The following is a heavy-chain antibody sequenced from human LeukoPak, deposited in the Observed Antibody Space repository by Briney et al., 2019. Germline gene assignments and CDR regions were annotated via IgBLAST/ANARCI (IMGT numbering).Heavy chain of an antibody. Sequence: ASVQVSCKASAYTFTSYTISWMRQAPGQGLEWMGWISVYNGNTNYAQKFQGRVTMTTDTSTNTVYMELRSLRSDDTAVYYCATTSGYFYYWGQGTLVTVSS. CDR3: ATTSGYFYY. V-gene: IGHV1-18*01. J-gene: IGHJ4*02. CDR2: ISVYNGNT. CDR1: AYTFTSYT. D-gene: IGHD1-26*01.